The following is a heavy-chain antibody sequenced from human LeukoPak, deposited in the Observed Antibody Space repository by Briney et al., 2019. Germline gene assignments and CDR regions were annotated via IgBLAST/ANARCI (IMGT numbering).Heavy chain of an antibody. J-gene: IGHJ3*02. CDR3: ARDGYSYGAFDI. Sequence: AGGSLRLSCAASGFTLSSYGMHWVRQAPGKGLEWVAVTWYDGSKEYYVDSVKGRFTISRDNSKNTVYLQMNSLRAEDTAVYYCARDGYSYGAFDIWGQGTMVTVSS. D-gene: IGHD1-26*01. CDR2: TWYDGSKE. CDR1: GFTLSSYG. V-gene: IGHV3-33*01.